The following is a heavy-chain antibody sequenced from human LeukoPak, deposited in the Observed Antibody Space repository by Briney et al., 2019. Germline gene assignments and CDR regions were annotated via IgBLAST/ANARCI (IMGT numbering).Heavy chain of an antibody. CDR1: GFTFSSYA. D-gene: IGHD3-10*01. CDR2: ICSNGGSI. CDR3: AGATMVRGVTLSPHAFDI. Sequence: GGSLRLSCAASGFTFSSYAMHWVRQAPGKGLEYVAAICSNGGSIYYANSVKSRFPISRDNSKNTLYLQMGSLRAADMAVYYCAGATMVRGVTLSPHAFDIWGQGTMVTVSS. J-gene: IGHJ3*02. V-gene: IGHV3-64*01.